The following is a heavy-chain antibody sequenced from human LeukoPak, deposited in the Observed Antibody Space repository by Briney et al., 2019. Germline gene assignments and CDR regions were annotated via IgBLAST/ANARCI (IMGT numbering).Heavy chain of an antibody. CDR3: APTLRGDYHDSSGYY. Sequence: PGGSLRLSCAASGFTFSSYAMSWVRQAPGKGLEWVSAISGSGGSTYYADSVKGRFTISRDNSKNTLYLQMNSLRAEDTAVYYCAPTLRGDYHDSSGYYWGQGTLVTVSS. J-gene: IGHJ4*02. D-gene: IGHD3-22*01. CDR1: GFTFSSYA. CDR2: ISGSGGST. V-gene: IGHV3-23*01.